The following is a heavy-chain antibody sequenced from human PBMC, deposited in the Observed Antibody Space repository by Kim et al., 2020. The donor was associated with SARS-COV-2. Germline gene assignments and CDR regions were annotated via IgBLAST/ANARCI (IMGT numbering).Heavy chain of an antibody. J-gene: IGHJ4*02. D-gene: IGHD3-22*01. CDR2: INSDASST. CDR1: GFTFSNSW. Sequence: GGSLRLSCEASGFTFSNSWMHWVRQAPGKGLVWVSRINSDASSTSYADSVKGRFSIFRDNAKNTVYLQMKSLRAEDTAVYYCARGSYYYDSGIWGQGTLVTVSS. V-gene: IGHV3-74*01. CDR3: ARGSYYYDSGI.